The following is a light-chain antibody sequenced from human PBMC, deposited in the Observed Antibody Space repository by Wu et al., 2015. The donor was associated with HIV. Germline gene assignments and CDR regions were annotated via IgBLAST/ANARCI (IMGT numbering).Light chain of an antibody. CDR2: GSF. J-gene: IGKJ2*01. CDR1: QSISGH. Sequence: ETMMTQFPATLSVSPGERATVSCRASQSISGHLAWYQQKPGQAPRLLIFGSFKRAPGVPGRFTGSGSGTEFTLTINNLQSEDVAVYYCQQYGSSPLVYTFGQGTKLEIK. V-gene: IGKV3-15*01. CDR3: QQYGSSPLVYT.